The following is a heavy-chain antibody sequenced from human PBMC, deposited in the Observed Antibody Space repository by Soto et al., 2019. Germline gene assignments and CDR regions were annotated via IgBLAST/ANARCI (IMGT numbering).Heavy chain of an antibody. V-gene: IGHV4-30-4*01. CDR2: MSYSGST. CDR3: ATMGTPATGLYYFDN. D-gene: IGHD1-7*01. Sequence: PSETLSLTCTFSGGFISSGNYYWSWIRQPPGKGLEWIGFMSYSGSTSYNASLKSRVTISVDTSKSQFSLNLSFVTAADTAVFYCATMGTPATGLYYFDNWGQGTLVTVSS. CDR1: GGFISSGNYY. J-gene: IGHJ4*02.